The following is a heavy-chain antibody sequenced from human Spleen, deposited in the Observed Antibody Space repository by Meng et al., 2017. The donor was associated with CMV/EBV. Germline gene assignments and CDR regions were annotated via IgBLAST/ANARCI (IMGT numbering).Heavy chain of an antibody. V-gene: IGHV1-18*01. CDR1: GNTFTSYG. J-gene: IGHJ5*02. Sequence: ASGNTFTSYGSSWGRQAHGQGLEWMGWNSAYNGNTNYAQKLQGRVTMTTDTSTSTAYRELRSLRSDDTAVYYCAREGWEQGGNWFDPWGQGTLVTVSS. D-gene: IGHD1-26*01. CDR2: NSAYNGNT. CDR3: AREGWEQGGNWFDP.